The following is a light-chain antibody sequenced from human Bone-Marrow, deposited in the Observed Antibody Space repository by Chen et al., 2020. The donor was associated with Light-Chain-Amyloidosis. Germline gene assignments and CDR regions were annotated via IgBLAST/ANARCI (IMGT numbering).Light chain of an antibody. CDR1: DLPTKY. CDR2: RDT. CDR3: QSADSSGTYEVI. J-gene: IGLJ2*01. V-gene: IGLV3-25*03. Sequence: SYELTQPPSVSESPGQTARITCSGDDLPTKYAYWYQQKPGQAPVLVIHRDTERPSGISERFSGSSSGTTATLTISGVQAADEADYHCQSADSSGTYEVIFGGGTKLTVL.